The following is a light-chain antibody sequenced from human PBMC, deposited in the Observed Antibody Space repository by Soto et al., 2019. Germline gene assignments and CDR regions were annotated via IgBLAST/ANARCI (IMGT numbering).Light chain of an antibody. Sequence: DIQMTKSPSTLSASVGDRVTITCRASQSISNWLAWYQQKPGKAHKLLIYDASSLESGVPSRFSGRGSGTEFTLTIRSLQQAHFSTYYCPQYNIYRWTSGKGTNVAI. CDR1: QSISNW. V-gene: IGKV1-5*01. CDR2: DAS. CDR3: PQYNIYRWT. J-gene: IGKJ1*01.